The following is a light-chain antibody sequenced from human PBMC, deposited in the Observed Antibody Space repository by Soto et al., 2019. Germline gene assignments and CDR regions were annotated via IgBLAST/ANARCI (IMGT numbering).Light chain of an antibody. J-gene: IGLJ3*02. CDR1: SSDVGGYNY. V-gene: IGLV2-14*01. CDR2: EVS. CDR3: SSYTSSSTLEV. Sequence: QSALTQSASVSGSPGQSITISCTGTSSDVGGYNYVSWYQQHPGKAPQLMIYEVSNRPSGVSNRFSGSKSGNTASLTISGLQAEDEADYYCSSYTSSSTLEVFGGGTKLTVL.